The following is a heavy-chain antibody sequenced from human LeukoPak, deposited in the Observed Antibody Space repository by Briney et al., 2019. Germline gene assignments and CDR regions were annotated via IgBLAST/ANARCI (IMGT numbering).Heavy chain of an antibody. CDR1: GFTFDDYA. J-gene: IGHJ4*02. D-gene: IGHD4/OR15-4a*01. Sequence: GGSLRLSCAASGFTFDDYAMHWVRQAPGEGLEWVSGISWNSGSIGYADSVKGRFTISRDNAKNSLYLQMNSLRAEDTALYYCAKDRGASYYFDYWGQGTLVTVSS. CDR2: ISWNSGSI. CDR3: AKDRGASYYFDY. V-gene: IGHV3-9*01.